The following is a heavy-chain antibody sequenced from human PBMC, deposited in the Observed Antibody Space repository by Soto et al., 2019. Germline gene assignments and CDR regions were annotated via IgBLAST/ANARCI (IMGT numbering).Heavy chain of an antibody. CDR1: GGSISSNY. CDR3: ARYRREAVAGYTPDN. Sequence: PSETLSLTCTVSGGSISSNYWTWIRQPPGKGLEWIGYVYNSGSTNYNPSLKSRVTISEDTSKSQFSLKVNSMTAADTAVYYCARYRREAVAGYTPDNWGQGILVTVSS. V-gene: IGHV4-59*01. J-gene: IGHJ4*02. D-gene: IGHD6-13*01. CDR2: VYNSGST.